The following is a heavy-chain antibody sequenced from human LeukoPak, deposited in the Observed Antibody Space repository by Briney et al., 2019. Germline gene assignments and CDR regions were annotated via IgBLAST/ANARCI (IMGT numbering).Heavy chain of an antibody. Sequence: GKSLRLSCAASGFTFSSFGMHWARQAPGKGLEWVAVITYDGSKKYYADSVKGRFTISRDNSKSTLYLQTDSLRAEDTAVYYCARGLDYDILTFWGQGTLVTVSS. J-gene: IGHJ4*02. CDR1: GFTFSSFG. CDR2: ITYDGSKK. V-gene: IGHV3-30-3*01. D-gene: IGHD3-9*01. CDR3: ARGLDYDILTF.